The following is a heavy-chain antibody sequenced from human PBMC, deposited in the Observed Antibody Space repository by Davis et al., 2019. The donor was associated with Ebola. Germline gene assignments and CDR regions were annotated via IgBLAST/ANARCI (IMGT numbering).Heavy chain of an antibody. V-gene: IGHV3-21*01. CDR1: GFTFSSYD. D-gene: IGHD6-13*01. CDR2: ISVNSGYI. CDR3: ARGPSTGNSFSY. J-gene: IGHJ4*02. Sequence: PGGSLRLSCAASGFTFSSYDMHWVRQAPGKGLEWVSSISVNSGYIYYEDSVKGRFTISRDNAKNSLYLQMNSLRAEDTAVYYCARGPSTGNSFSYWGQGTLVTVSS.